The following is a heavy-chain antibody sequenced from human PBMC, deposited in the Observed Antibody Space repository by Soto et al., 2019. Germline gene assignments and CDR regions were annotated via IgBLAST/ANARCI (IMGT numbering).Heavy chain of an antibody. Sequence: GESLKISCKGSGYSFTSYWIGWVRQMPGKGLEWMGIIYPGDSDTRYSTSFQGQVTISADNSISTAYLQWSSLKASDTAMYYCARDRMGASRLYYFDPWGQGTLVTVSS. CDR2: IYPGDSDT. V-gene: IGHV5-51*01. D-gene: IGHD1-26*01. CDR1: GYSFTSYW. J-gene: IGHJ4*02. CDR3: ARDRMGASRLYYFDP.